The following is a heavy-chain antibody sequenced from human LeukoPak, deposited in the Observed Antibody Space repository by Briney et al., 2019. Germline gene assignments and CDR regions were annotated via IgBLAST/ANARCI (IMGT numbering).Heavy chain of an antibody. J-gene: IGHJ4*02. Sequence: EASVKVSCKASGYTFTNFGISWVRQAPGQGLECMGWISAYNGNTKYAQKLQDRVTMTTDTSTSTAYMELRSLRSEDTAVYYCARRPPGPYGSGSYYNVDYWGQGTLVTVSS. CDR2: ISAYNGNT. CDR3: ARRPPGPYGSGSYYNVDY. CDR1: GYTFTNFG. D-gene: IGHD3-10*01. V-gene: IGHV1-18*01.